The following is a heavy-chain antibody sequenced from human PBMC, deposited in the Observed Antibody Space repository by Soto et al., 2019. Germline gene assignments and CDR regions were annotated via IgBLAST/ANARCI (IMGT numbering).Heavy chain of an antibody. D-gene: IGHD2-21*02. V-gene: IGHV4-31*03. CDR2: ISSSGST. CDR3: ARSGVTGIVIPSHWFDP. Sequence: SLSLTCTVCGDCVGGVCYWSWIRQFPGRGLEWIGCISSSGSTYYNPALNNRISLSLDTSQNQFSLKLLSVTAADTAIYYCARSGVTGIVIPSHWFDPWGQRTLVTVSS. CDR1: GDCVGGVCY. J-gene: IGHJ5*02.